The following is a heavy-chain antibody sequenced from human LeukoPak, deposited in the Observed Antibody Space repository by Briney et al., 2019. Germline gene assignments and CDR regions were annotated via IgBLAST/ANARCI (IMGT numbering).Heavy chain of an antibody. CDR1: GYTFTSYG. D-gene: IGHD6-19*01. V-gene: IGHV1-18*01. CDR3: ARVVGSGWFFFDS. Sequence: ASVKVSCKASGYTFTSYGSSWVRQAPGQGREWMGWISAYNVNTNDAQKLQGRVNMTTDTSTSPAYMELRSMRSDDTAVYYCARVVGSGWFFFDSWGQGTLVTVSS. CDR2: ISAYNVNT. J-gene: IGHJ4*02.